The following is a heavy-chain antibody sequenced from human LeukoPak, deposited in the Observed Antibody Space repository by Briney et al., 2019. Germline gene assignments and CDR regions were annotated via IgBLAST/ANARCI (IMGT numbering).Heavy chain of an antibody. CDR2: IYNSGST. J-gene: IGHJ4*02. D-gene: IGHD3-22*01. CDR3: ARRDSSDLFDY. V-gene: IGHV4-59*08. CDR1: GVSISSSY. Sequence: SETLSFTCTVSGVSISSSYWSWVRQPPGKGLEWIGYIYNSGSTNYNPSLKSRVTISVDTSKKQISLRLSYVTAADTAVYYCARRDSSDLFDYWGQGTLVTISS.